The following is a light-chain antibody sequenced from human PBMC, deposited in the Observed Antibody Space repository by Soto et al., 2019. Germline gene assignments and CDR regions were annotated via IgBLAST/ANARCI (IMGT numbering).Light chain of an antibody. Sequence: LTQPASVSGSPGQSITISCTGTSSDVGSYNYVSWYQQHPGKAPKLMIYEVGDRPSGISSRFSGSKSGNTASLTISGLQTEDEADYYCSSYTSSSTLFGTGTKVTVL. J-gene: IGLJ1*01. V-gene: IGLV2-14*01. CDR2: EVG. CDR1: SSDVGSYNY. CDR3: SSYTSSSTL.